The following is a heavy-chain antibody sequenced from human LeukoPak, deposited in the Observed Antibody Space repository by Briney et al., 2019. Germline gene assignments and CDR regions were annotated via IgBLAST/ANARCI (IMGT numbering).Heavy chain of an antibody. J-gene: IGHJ5*02. Sequence: SVKVSCKASGGTFSSYAISWVRQAPGQGLEWMGGIIPIFGTANYAQKFQGRVTITTDESTSTAYMELSSLRSEDTAVYYCASVWDCSGGSCYPWGQGTLATVSS. CDR3: ASVWDCSGGSCYP. CDR2: IIPIFGTA. V-gene: IGHV1-69*05. CDR1: GGTFSSYA. D-gene: IGHD2-15*01.